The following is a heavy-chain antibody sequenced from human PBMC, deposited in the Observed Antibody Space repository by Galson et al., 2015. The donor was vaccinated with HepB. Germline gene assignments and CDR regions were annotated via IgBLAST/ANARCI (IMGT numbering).Heavy chain of an antibody. Sequence: SVKVSCKASGYAFSSYGISWVRQAPGQGLEWMGWISAYNANTNYAQKLQGRVTMTTDTSTNTAYVELRSLRSDDTAVYYCARTHIVVVIADYVFDIWGQGTMVTVSS. CDR2: ISAYNANT. J-gene: IGHJ3*02. V-gene: IGHV1-18*01. CDR1: GYAFSSYG. CDR3: ARTHIVVVIADYVFDI. D-gene: IGHD2-21*01.